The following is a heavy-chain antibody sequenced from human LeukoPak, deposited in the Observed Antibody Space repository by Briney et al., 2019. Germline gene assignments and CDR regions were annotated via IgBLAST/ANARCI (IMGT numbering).Heavy chain of an antibody. J-gene: IGHJ4*02. CDR1: GYSISSGYY. D-gene: IGHD3-3*01. CDR2: IYHSGST. CDR3: ARVESLRLMAVDY. V-gene: IGHV4-38-2*02. Sequence: SETLSLTCTVSGYSISSGYYWGWIRQPPGKGLEWIGSIYHSGSTYYNPSLKCRVTISVDTSKNQFSLKLSSVTAADTAVYYCARVESLRLMAVDYWGQGTLVTVSS.